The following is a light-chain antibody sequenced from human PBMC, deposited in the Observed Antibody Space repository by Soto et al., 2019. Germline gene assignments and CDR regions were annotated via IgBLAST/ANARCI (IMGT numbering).Light chain of an antibody. Sequence: DIGMTQSPLSLPVTPGEPASISCRSSQSLLHSDGHNYLDWYQQKPGQSPQLLIYLASNRASGVPDRSSGSGSGTDFTLQISRVEAEDVGLYYCMQAVQTPHAFTFGQGTRLEIK. CDR2: LAS. CDR1: QSLLHSDGHNY. J-gene: IGKJ5*01. CDR3: MQAVQTPHAFT. V-gene: IGKV2-28*01.